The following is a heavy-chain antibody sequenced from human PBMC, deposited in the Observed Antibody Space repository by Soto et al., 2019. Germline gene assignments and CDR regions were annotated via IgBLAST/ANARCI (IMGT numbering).Heavy chain of an antibody. V-gene: IGHV3-15*07. CDR2: IKSNTDGGTT. Sequence: GGSLRLSCAVSGVTLTNVWMNWVRQTPGKGPEWVGRIKSNTDGGTTDYAAPVKGRFTVSRDDSENTLYLQMNSLKTEDTAVYYCSHGYYQYFNSWGQGTLVTVSS. CDR3: SHGYYQYFNS. CDR1: GVTLTNVW. J-gene: IGHJ4*02. D-gene: IGHD5-18*01.